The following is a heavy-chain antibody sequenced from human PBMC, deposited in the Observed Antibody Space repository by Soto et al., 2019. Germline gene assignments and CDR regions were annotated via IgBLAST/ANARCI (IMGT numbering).Heavy chain of an antibody. D-gene: IGHD3-22*01. V-gene: IGHV3-74*01. J-gene: IGHJ4*02. CDR1: GFTCSNHW. Sequence: PGGALRLSCAASGFTCSNHWMHWVRQAPGKGLVWVSRISRDGSSTSYADSVKGRFTISSDNAKNTLSLQMNSLRADDTAVYYCARGQRDYYDSSTLFDSWGQGTLVTVSS. CDR3: ARGQRDYYDSSTLFDS. CDR2: ISRDGSST.